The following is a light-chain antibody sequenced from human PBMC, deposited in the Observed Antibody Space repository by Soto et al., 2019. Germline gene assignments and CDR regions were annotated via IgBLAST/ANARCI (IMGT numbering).Light chain of an antibody. V-gene: IGLV1-40*01. J-gene: IGLJ3*02. Sequence: QSVLTQPPSVSGAPGQRVTISCTGNNSNLGAGYDVHWYQQLPGAAPKLVIFGNRNRPSGVPERCSGSKSVTSASLAITGLQAEDEADYYCQAYDYSLTASVFGGGTKVTVL. CDR1: NSNLGAGYD. CDR3: QAYDYSLTASV. CDR2: GNR.